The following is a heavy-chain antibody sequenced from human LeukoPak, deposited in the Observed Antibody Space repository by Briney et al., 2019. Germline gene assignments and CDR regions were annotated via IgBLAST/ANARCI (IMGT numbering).Heavy chain of an antibody. V-gene: IGHV4-4*02. D-gene: IGHD2-2*01. CDR1: GGSISSSNW. J-gene: IGHJ6*02. CDR2: IYHSGST. Sequence: SETLSLTCTVSGGSISSSNWWSWVRQPPGKGPEWIGEIYHSGSTNYNPSLKSRVTISVDKSKNQFSLKLSSVTAADTAVYYCARDARRLIVVVPAATNYYYYGMDVWGQGTTVTVSS. CDR3: ARDARRLIVVVPAATNYYYYGMDV.